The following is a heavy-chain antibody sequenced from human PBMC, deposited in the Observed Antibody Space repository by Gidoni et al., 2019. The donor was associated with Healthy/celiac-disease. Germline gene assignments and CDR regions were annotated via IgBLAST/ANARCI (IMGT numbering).Heavy chain of an antibody. V-gene: IGHV4-34*01. CDR1: GGSFNCYY. D-gene: IGHD1-1*01. Sequence: QVQLQQWGAGLLKPSETLSLPCAVYGGSFNCYYWSWTRQPPGKGLEWIGEINHSGSTNYNPSLKSRVTISVDTSKNQFSLKLSSVTAADTAVYYCARGRLAPWDNWGGIYYYYGMDVWGQGTTVTVSS. J-gene: IGHJ6*02. CDR3: ARGRLAPWDNWGGIYYYYGMDV. CDR2: INHSGST.